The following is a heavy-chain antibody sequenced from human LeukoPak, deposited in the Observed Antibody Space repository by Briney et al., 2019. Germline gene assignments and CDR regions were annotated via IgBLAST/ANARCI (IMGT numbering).Heavy chain of an antibody. CDR3: ARHVHPAETTGGYFDV. D-gene: IGHD1-14*01. Sequence: PGESLKISCTGSGYSFTTYWIGWVRQMPGKGLEWMGITYPGGSDTKYSPSFQGQVTISADKSISAACLQWSSLRASDSGMYYCARHVHPAETTGGYFDVWGRGTLVTVSS. CDR2: TYPGGSDT. CDR1: GYSFTTYW. V-gene: IGHV5-51*01. J-gene: IGHJ2*01.